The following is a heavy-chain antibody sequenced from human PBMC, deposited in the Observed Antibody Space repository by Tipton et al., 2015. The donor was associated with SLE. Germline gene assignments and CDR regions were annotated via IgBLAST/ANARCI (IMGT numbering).Heavy chain of an antibody. CDR1: GVSISSASYY. CDR2: IFTSGSP. J-gene: IGHJ3*02. Sequence: TLSLTCSVSGVSISSASYYWNWIRQPAGKGPEWIGRIFTSGSPDYNPSLKSRVTISLDTSKNLFSLRLSSVTAADTAMYFCVRELDTFDSWGQGTMVTVSS. V-gene: IGHV4-61*02. CDR3: VRELDTFDS.